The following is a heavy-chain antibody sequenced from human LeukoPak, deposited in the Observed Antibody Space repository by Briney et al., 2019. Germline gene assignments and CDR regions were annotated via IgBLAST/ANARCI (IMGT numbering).Heavy chain of an antibody. Sequence: SVEVSCKASGGTFSSYAISWVRQAPGQGLEWMGRIIPIFGIANYAQKFQGRVTITADKSTSTAYMELSSLRSEDTAVYYCARDSDTAMAQGVYYYYYGMDVWGQGTTVTVSS. V-gene: IGHV1-69*04. D-gene: IGHD5-18*01. CDR1: GGTFSSYA. CDR2: IIPIFGIA. CDR3: ARDSDTAMAQGVYYYYYGMDV. J-gene: IGHJ6*02.